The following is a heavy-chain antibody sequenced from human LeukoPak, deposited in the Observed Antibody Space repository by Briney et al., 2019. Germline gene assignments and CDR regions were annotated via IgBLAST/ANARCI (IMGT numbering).Heavy chain of an antibody. D-gene: IGHD7-27*01. CDR3: ARDLAWGAFDY. V-gene: IGHV3-21*04. CDR1: GFIFSSYS. Sequence: GGSLRLSCGASGFIFSSYSMNWVRQAPGKGLEWVSSISSSSSNIYYADSVKGRFTISRDNAKNSLYLQMNSLRVEDTAVYYCARDLAWGAFDYWGQGTLVTVSS. CDR2: ISSSSSNI. J-gene: IGHJ4*02.